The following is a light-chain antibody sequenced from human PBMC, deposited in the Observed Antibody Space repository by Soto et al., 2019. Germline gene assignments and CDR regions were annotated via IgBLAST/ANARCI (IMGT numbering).Light chain of an antibody. CDR3: QQYGSSFT. V-gene: IGKV3-20*01. J-gene: IGKJ4*01. CDR2: GAS. Sequence: EIVLTQSPGTLSLSPGERATLSCRASQSVSSSYLAWYQQKPGQAPRLLIYGASSRATGIPDRFSGSGSGTDFTLTISRLEPEDFAVYYCQQYGSSFTCGGGTKVEIK. CDR1: QSVSSSY.